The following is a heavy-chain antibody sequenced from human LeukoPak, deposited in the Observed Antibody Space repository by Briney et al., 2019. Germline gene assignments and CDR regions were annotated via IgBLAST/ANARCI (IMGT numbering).Heavy chain of an antibody. CDR1: GGSISSYY. J-gene: IGHJ4*02. V-gene: IGHV4-59*01. CDR3: ARMEEGYSSSWFGY. CDR2: IYYSGST. Sequence: SETLSLTCTVSGGSISSYYWSWIRQPPGKGLEWIGYIYYSGSTNYNPSLKSRVTISVDTSKNQFSLKLSSVTAADTAVYYCARMEEGYSSSWFGYWGRGTLVTVSS. D-gene: IGHD6-13*01.